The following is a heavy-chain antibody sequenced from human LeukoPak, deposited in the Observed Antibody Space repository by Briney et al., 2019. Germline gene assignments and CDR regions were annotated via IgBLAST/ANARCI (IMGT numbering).Heavy chain of an antibody. Sequence: GGSLRLSCTASGFTFSTYWMDWVRQAPGKGLEWVANIKQDGSEKYYVDSVKGRFTISRDNAKNSLYLQMNSLRAEDTAVYYCARDRDWYSFDSWGQGTLVTVSS. V-gene: IGHV3-7*03. CDR2: IKQDGSEK. CDR1: GFTFSTYW. D-gene: IGHD6-19*01. J-gene: IGHJ5*01. CDR3: ARDRDWYSFDS.